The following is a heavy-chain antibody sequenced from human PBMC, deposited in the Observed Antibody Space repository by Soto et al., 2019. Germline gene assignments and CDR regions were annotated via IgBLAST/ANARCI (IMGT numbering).Heavy chain of an antibody. J-gene: IGHJ6*02. Sequence: ASVKVSCKASGYTFTSFYMHWVRQAPGQGLEWMGIINPSGTTTDYAQKFLGRVTMTRDTSTSTYYMELSSLTSEDTAVYYCAKPQIARHYYYGMEVWGQGTAVTVSS. V-gene: IGHV1-46*01. CDR1: GYTFTSFY. CDR3: AKPQIARHYYYGMEV. CDR2: INPSGTTT.